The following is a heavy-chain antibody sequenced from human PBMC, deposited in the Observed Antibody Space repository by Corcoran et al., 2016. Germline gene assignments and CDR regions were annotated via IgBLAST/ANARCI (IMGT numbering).Heavy chain of an antibody. CDR3: ARGPEGELLYFDY. CDR1: GFTFSSYG. D-gene: IGHD1-26*01. Sequence: QVQLVESGGGVVQPGRSLRLSCAASGFTFSSYGMRWVRQAPGKGLEWVAVISYDGSNKYYADSVKGRFTISRDNSKNTLYLQMNSLRAEDTAVYYCARGPEGELLYFDYWGQGTLVTVSS. V-gene: IGHV3-30*03. J-gene: IGHJ4*02. CDR2: ISYDGSNK.